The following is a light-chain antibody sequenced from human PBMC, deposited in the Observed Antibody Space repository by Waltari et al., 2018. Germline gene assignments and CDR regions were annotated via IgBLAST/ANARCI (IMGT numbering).Light chain of an antibody. J-gene: IGKJ2*01. CDR1: QTINNW. Sequence: DIQMTQSPSTLSAFVGDRVTITCRASQTINNWLAWYQQKPGKAPKLLIYDGSSLESGVPSRFSGSGSGTEFTLTISSLQPDDFATYYCQQYNSYSYTFGQGTKLEIK. CDR3: QQYNSYSYT. CDR2: DGS. V-gene: IGKV1-5*01.